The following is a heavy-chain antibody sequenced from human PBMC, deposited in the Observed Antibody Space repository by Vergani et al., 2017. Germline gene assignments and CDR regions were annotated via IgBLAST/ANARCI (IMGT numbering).Heavy chain of an antibody. Sequence: QVQLVESGGGVVQPGRSLRLSCAASGFTFSSYGMHWVRQAPGKGLEWVAVIWYDGSNKYYADSVKGRFTISRDNSKNTLYLQMNSLRAEDTAVYYCAISTPLGWFDPWGQGILVIVSS. V-gene: IGHV3-33*01. J-gene: IGHJ5*02. CDR1: GFTFSSYG. CDR3: AISTPLGWFDP. CDR2: IWYDGSNK. D-gene: IGHD2-15*01.